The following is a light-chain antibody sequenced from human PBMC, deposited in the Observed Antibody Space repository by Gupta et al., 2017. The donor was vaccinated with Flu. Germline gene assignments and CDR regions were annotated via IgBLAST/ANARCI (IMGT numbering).Light chain of an antibody. V-gene: IGKV1-39*01. Sequence: DIQTTQSPSSLSASVGDRVTITCWASQSISWYLNWYQQKPGEDPKLLIYAASSLRSGVPSRFSGSGCGTNFSLTISSLQPADFATYYCRQGYSTPFTFGPGTTVDI. CDR2: AAS. CDR1: QSISWY. CDR3: RQGYSTPFT. J-gene: IGKJ3*01.